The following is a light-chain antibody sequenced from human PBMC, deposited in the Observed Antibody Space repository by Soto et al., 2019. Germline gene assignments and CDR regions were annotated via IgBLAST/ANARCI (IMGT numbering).Light chain of an antibody. Sequence: EIVLTQSPGTLSLSPGERATLSCRASQSFNSIYLAWYQQKPGQAPRLLIYGASSRANGIPARFSGSGSGTEFTLTISSLQSEDFAVYYCQQYSNWPPITFGQGTRLEIK. CDR3: QQYSNWPPIT. J-gene: IGKJ5*01. CDR1: QSFNSIY. CDR2: GAS. V-gene: IGKV3-20*01.